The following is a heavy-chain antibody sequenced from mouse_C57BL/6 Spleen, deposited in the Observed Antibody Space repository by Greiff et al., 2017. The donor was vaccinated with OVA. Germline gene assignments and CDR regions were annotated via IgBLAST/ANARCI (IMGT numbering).Heavy chain of an antibody. CDR2: FYPGSGSI. Sequence: QVQLQQSGAELVKPGASVKLSCKASGYTFTEYTIHWVKQRSGQGLEWIGWFYPGSGSIKYNEKFKDKATLTADKSSSTVYMELSRFTSEDSAVYFCARHESLDSSGYGAWFAYWGQGTLVTVSA. V-gene: IGHV1-62-2*01. CDR3: ARHESLDSSGYGAWFAY. J-gene: IGHJ3*01. D-gene: IGHD3-2*02. CDR1: GYTFTEYT.